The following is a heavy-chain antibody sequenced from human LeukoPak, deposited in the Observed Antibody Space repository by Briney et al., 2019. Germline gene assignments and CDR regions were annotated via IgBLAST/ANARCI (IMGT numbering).Heavy chain of an antibody. Sequence: GRSPRLSCAASGFTFDDYAMHWVRQAPGKGLEWVSGISWNSGSIDYADSVKGRFTISRDNAKNSLYLQMNSLRAEDTALYYCAKDARTTVTTFLSPFDYWGQGTLVTVSS. CDR2: ISWNSGSI. CDR3: AKDARTTVTTFLSPFDY. D-gene: IGHD4-17*01. CDR1: GFTFDDYA. V-gene: IGHV3-9*01. J-gene: IGHJ4*02.